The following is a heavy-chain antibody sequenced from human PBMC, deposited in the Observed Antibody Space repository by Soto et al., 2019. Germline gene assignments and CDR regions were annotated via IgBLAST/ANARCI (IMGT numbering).Heavy chain of an antibody. Sequence: VASVKVSCKASGGTFSSYAISWVRQAPGQGLEWMGGIIPIFGTANYAQKFQGRVTITADKSTSTAYMELSSLRSEDTAVYYCAREGALGSPDVWGQGTTVTVSS. CDR3: AREGALGSPDV. CDR2: IIPIFGTA. CDR1: GGTFSSYA. V-gene: IGHV1-69*06. D-gene: IGHD2-2*03. J-gene: IGHJ6*02.